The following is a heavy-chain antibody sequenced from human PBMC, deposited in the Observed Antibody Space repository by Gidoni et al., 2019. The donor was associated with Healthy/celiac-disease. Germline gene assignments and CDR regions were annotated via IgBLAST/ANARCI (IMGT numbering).Heavy chain of an antibody. CDR3: AKELAYVRAFDI. CDR1: GFTFSSYG. Sequence: QVQLVESGGGVVQPGRSLRLSCAASGFTFSSYGMHWVRQAPGKGLEWVAAISYDGSNKYYADSVKGRFTISRDNSKNTLYLQMNSLRAEDTAVYYCAKELAYVRAFDIWGQGTMVTVSS. CDR2: ISYDGSNK. D-gene: IGHD3-10*02. V-gene: IGHV3-30*18. J-gene: IGHJ3*02.